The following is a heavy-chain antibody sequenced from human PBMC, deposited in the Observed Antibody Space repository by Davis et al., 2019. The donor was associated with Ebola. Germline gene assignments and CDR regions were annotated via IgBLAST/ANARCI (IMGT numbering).Heavy chain of an antibody. J-gene: IGHJ4*02. V-gene: IGHV1-2*02. Sequence: ASVKVSCKASGYTFTGYYIHWVRQAPGQGLAWMGWINPNSGHTYFAQNFQGRVTMTRDTSITTVYMDLSRLTSDDTAVYYCARGSGFWSGYFMAYFDFWGQGALVTVSS. CDR3: ARGSGFWSGYFMAYFDF. CDR2: INPNSGHT. CDR1: GYTFTGYY. D-gene: IGHD3-3*01.